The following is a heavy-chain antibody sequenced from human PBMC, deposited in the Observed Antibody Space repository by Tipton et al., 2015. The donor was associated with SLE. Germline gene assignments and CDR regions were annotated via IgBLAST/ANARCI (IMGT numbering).Heavy chain of an antibody. D-gene: IGHD6-13*01. J-gene: IGHJ4*02. CDR2: IYYSGST. V-gene: IGHV4-59*01. CDR1: GGSISSYY. Sequence: TLSLTCTVSGGSISSYYWSWIRQPPGKGLEWIGYIYYSGSTNYNPSLKSRVTISVDTSKNQFSLKLSSETAADTAVYYCARSVTGYSSSWSGGDYFDYWGQGTLVTVSS. CDR3: ARSVTGYSSSWSGGDYFDY.